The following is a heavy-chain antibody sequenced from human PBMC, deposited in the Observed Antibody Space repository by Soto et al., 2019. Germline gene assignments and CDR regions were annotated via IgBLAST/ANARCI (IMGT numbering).Heavy chain of an antibody. J-gene: IGHJ4*02. Sequence: LSLTCTVSGGSFSNYYWSWIRQSPGKGLEWIGYIYYSGSTNYNPSLKSRVTISLDTSKNQLSLKLSPVTAADTAVYYCARGAAVAGRFDYWGQGALVTVSS. CDR1: GGSFSNYY. CDR2: IYYSGST. D-gene: IGHD6-19*01. V-gene: IGHV4-59*01. CDR3: ARGAAVAGRFDY.